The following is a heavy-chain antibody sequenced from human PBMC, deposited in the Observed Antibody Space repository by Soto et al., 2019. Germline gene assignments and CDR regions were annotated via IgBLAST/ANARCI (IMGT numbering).Heavy chain of an antibody. D-gene: IGHD3-22*01. CDR2: ISAYNGNT. Sequence: ASVKVSCKASGYTFTSYGISWVRQAPGQGLEWMGWISAYNGNTNYAQKLQGRVTMTTDTSTSTAYMELRSLRSDDTAVYYCARDLAVYYYDSSGYYSFDYWGQGTLVTVS. CDR1: GYTFTSYG. J-gene: IGHJ4*02. CDR3: ARDLAVYYYDSSGYYSFDY. V-gene: IGHV1-18*01.